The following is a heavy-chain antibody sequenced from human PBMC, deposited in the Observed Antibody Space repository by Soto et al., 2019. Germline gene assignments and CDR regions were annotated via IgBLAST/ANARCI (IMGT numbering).Heavy chain of an antibody. CDR3: ARVATYFYESSGYDY. CDR2: INSDGTST. D-gene: IGHD3-22*01. CDR1: GFSFTHYW. V-gene: IGHV3-74*01. J-gene: IGHJ4*02. Sequence: EVQLVESGGGLVQPGGSLRLSCAASGFSFTHYWMHWFRQGPGKGLEWLSRINSDGTSTYYADSVKGRFTISRDNAKNTLYLQMNSLRDEDTAVYYCARVATYFYESSGYDYWGQGALVTVSS.